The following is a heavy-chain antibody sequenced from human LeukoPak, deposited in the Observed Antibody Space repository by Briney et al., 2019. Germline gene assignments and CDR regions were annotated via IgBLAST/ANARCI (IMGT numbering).Heavy chain of an antibody. CDR2: IGGSGGST. J-gene: IGHJ4*02. CDR1: GFTFSSYA. D-gene: IGHD2-2*01. V-gene: IGHV3-23*01. Sequence: GGSLRLSCAASGFTFSSYAMSWVRQAPGKGLEWVSAIGGSGGSTYYADSVKGRFTISRDNSKNTLYLQMDSLRAEDTAVYYCAKDGRYCSSTSCQTLVDYWGQGTLVTVSS. CDR3: AKDGRYCSSTSCQTLVDY.